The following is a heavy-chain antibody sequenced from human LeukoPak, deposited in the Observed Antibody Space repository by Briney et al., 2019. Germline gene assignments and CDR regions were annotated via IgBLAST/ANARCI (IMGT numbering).Heavy chain of an antibody. Sequence: GGSLRLSCAASGFTFSSYWMSWVRQAPGKGLEWVANIKQDGSAKYYVDSVKGRFTISRDNAKNSLYLQMNSLRAEDTGVYYCAREGVVGATANHYDYWGQGSLVTVSS. D-gene: IGHD1-26*01. J-gene: IGHJ4*02. CDR1: GFTFSSYW. CDR2: IKQDGSAK. V-gene: IGHV3-7*01. CDR3: AREGVVGATANHYDY.